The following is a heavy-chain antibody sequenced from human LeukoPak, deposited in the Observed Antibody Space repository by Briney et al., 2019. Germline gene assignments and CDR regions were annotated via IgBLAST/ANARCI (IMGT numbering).Heavy chain of an antibody. D-gene: IGHD3-22*01. V-gene: IGHV3-11*06. Sequence: GGSLRLSCTASGFTFSDHYMSWIRQAPGKGLEWVSYISSSSNYTNYADSVKGRFTISRDNAKNSLYLQMNSLRDEDTAVYYCARAAPYYYDSSGYSAFDSWGQGTMVTVSA. CDR3: ARAAPYYYDSSGYSAFDS. CDR1: GFTFSDHY. CDR2: ISSSSNYT. J-gene: IGHJ3*02.